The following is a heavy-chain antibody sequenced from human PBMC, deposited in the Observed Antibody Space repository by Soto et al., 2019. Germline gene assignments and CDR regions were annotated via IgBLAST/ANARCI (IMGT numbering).Heavy chain of an antibody. D-gene: IGHD1-26*01. J-gene: IGHJ4*02. CDR2: ISSDGSVT. Sequence: EVQLVESGGGLVQPGGSLRLSCAASGFSFSTYWMHWVRQAPGKGPVWVSRISSDGSVTDYAGSVKGRFTISRDNAKNTLYLQMNSLGAEDTAVYYCARAMTSVGASTKGDYWGQGTLVTVSS. V-gene: IGHV3-74*01. CDR3: ARAMTSVGASTKGDY. CDR1: GFSFSTYW.